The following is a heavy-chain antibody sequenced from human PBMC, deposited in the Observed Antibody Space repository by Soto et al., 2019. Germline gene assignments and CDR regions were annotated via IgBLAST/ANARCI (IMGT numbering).Heavy chain of an antibody. V-gene: IGHV1-18*01. CDR2: ISVYDGNT. CDR1: GYTSTSYD. CDR3: ASALGIGDY. Sequence: QVQLVQSGPEVKKPGASVKVSCKASGYTSTSYDINWVRQAPGQGLEWMGWISVYDGNTNYAQKLQDRVTMTTDTSTITAYMELRSLRSDDTAVYYCASALGIGDYWGQGTQVTVSS. D-gene: IGHD7-27*01. J-gene: IGHJ4*02.